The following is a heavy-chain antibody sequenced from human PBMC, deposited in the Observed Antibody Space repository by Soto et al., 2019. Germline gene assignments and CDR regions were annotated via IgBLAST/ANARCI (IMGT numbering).Heavy chain of an antibody. CDR2: ISGSGGST. Sequence: PGGSLRLSCAASGFTFSSYAMSWVRQAPGKGLEWVSTISGSGGSTDYADSVKGRFTFSRDNSKNTLYLQMNSLRAEDTAVYYCAKNILRGYSGWYPYFDNWGQGTLVTVSS. CDR1: GFTFSSYA. CDR3: AKNILRGYSGWYPYFDN. V-gene: IGHV3-23*01. J-gene: IGHJ4*02. D-gene: IGHD6-19*01.